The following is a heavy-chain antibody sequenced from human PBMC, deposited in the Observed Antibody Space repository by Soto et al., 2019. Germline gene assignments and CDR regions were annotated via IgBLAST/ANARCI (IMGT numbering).Heavy chain of an antibody. J-gene: IGHJ5*02. CDR2: ISYDGNHK. V-gene: IGHV3-30-3*01. CDR3: ARDRRIAVAGTGWFDP. D-gene: IGHD6-19*01. CDR1: GFTFNSYA. Sequence: QAQLVESGGGVVQPGTSLRLSCATSGFTFNSYAMQWVRQAPDKGLEWVSIISYDGNHKFYADSVKGRFTISRDNSKNTLYLVMNSLRPEDTAVYYCARDRRIAVAGTGWFDPWGQGTLVTVSS.